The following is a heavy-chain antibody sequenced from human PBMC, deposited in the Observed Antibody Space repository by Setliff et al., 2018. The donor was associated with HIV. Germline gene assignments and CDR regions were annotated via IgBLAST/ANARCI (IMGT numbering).Heavy chain of an antibody. D-gene: IGHD3-22*01. J-gene: IGHJ3*02. CDR2: INPNSGGT. V-gene: IGHV1-2*02. CDR1: GYTFTGNY. Sequence: ASVKVSCKASGYTFTGNYIHWVRQAPGQGLEWMGWINPNSGGTNYEQKFQGRVTMTRDTSISTAYMELSSLRSEDTAMYYCARCYYDSSGPTDAFDIWGQGTVVTVSS. CDR3: ARCYYDSSGPTDAFDI.